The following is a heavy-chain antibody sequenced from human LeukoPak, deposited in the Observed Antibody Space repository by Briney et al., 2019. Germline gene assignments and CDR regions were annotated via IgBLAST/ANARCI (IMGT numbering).Heavy chain of an antibody. Sequence: PSETLSLTCTESGDSFSTSGGYGGWIRQPPGKGLEWIGSMYDGGNAQYNPSLKSRVSMSVYTSKNQFSLKLTSVTAADTAVFYCARHTPYIDFWSGFFTPFAHWGQGILVTVSS. CDR1: GDSFSTSGGY. J-gene: IGHJ4*02. V-gene: IGHV4-39*01. CDR2: MYDGGNA. CDR3: ARHTPYIDFWSGFFTPFAH. D-gene: IGHD3-3*01.